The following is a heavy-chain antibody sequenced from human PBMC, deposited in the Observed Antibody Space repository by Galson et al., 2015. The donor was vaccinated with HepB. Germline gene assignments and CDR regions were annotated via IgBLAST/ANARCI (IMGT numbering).Heavy chain of an antibody. V-gene: IGHV3-33*08. Sequence: SLRLSCAASGFTFSSYGMHWVRQAPGKGLEWVAVIWYDGSNKYYADSVKGRFTISRDNSKNTLYLQMNSLRAEDTAVYYCARELDSSGRNYYYYYGMDVWGQGTTVTVSS. CDR3: ARELDSSGRNYYYYYGMDV. D-gene: IGHD3-22*01. J-gene: IGHJ6*02. CDR1: GFTFSSYG. CDR2: IWYDGSNK.